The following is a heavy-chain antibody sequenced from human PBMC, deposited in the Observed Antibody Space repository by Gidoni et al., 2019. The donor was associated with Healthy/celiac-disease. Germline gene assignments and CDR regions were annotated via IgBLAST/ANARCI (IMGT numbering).Heavy chain of an antibody. Sequence: QVQLQQSGQGLVKTSQTLSLTCAISGHSASSNSPAWNWIRQSPSRGLVWLGRTYYRAKWYNDYAVSVKSRITINPDTSKNQFSLQLNSVTHEDTAVYYCARDPNALTGDWVAFDYWGQGTLVTVSS. CDR3: ARDPNALTGDWVAFDY. D-gene: IGHD7-27*01. V-gene: IGHV6-1*01. J-gene: IGHJ4*02. CDR2: TYYRAKWYN. CDR1: GHSASSNSPA.